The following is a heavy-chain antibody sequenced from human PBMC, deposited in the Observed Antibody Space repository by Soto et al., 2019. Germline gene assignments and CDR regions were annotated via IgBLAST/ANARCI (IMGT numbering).Heavy chain of an antibody. V-gene: IGHV4-39*01. CDR1: GGSISSSSYY. D-gene: IGHD6-19*01. Sequence: QLQLQESGPGLVKPSETLSLTCTVSGGSISSSSYYWGWIRQPPGKGLEWIGSIYYSGSTYYNPSLKSRVTISVDTSKNQFSLKLSSVTAADTAVYYCASYSGWYFGAFDIWGQGTMVTVSS. CDR2: IYYSGST. J-gene: IGHJ3*02. CDR3: ASYSGWYFGAFDI.